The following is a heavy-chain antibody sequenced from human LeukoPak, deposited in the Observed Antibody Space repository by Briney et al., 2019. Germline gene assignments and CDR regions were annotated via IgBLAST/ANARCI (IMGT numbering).Heavy chain of an antibody. CDR3: ATCSSASCYTYGMDV. D-gene: IGHD2-2*02. Sequence: ASVNVSCKASGGTFNSYAVSGVRQAPGQGLEWMGGIIPIFGTANYAQKFQGRVAITADESTSTAYMELSSLRSEDTAVYYCATCSSASCYTYGMDVWGQGTTVTVSS. CDR2: IIPIFGTA. V-gene: IGHV1-69*13. CDR1: GGTFNSYA. J-gene: IGHJ6*02.